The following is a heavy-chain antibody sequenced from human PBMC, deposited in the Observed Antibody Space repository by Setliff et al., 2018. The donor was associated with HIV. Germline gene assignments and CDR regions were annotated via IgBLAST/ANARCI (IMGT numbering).Heavy chain of an antibody. Sequence: GGSLRLSCAASGFTFSNYWMHMVRQPPGKGLVWVSRINENGSGTDYADSVKGRFTISRDNAKNTLYLQMNGLRVEDTAVYYCVGNTLTNAFNIWGQGTVVTVS. CDR2: INENGSGT. V-gene: IGHV3-74*01. CDR1: GFTFSNYW. D-gene: IGHD3-9*01. CDR3: VGNTLTNAFNI. J-gene: IGHJ3*02.